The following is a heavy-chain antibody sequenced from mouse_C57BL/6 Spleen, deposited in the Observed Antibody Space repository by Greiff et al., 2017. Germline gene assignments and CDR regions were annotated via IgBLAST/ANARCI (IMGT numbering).Heavy chain of an antibody. D-gene: IGHD1-1*01. CDR2: IYPGDGDT. Sequence: QVQLQQSGAELVKPGASVKISCKASGYAFSSYWMNWVKQRPGKGLEWIGQIYPGDGDTNYNGKFKGKATLTADKSSSTAYMQLSSLTSEDSAVYFCARGGYYYGSTYYFDYWGQGTTRTVSS. V-gene: IGHV1-80*01. J-gene: IGHJ2*01. CDR3: ARGGYYYGSTYYFDY. CDR1: GYAFSSYW.